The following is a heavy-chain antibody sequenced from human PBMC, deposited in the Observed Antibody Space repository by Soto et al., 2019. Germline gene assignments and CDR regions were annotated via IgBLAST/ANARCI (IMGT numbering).Heavy chain of an antibody. CDR1: GGSISSSNW. D-gene: IGHD6-13*01. CDR3: ARVPRGAAGTD. J-gene: IGHJ4*02. V-gene: IGHV4-4*02. CDR2: IYHSGST. Sequence: QVQLQESGPGLVKPSGTLSLTCAVSGGSISSSNWWSWVRQPPGKGLEWIGDIYHSGSTNYNPSLKGRVTMSFDKYKNQFSLMLSSVTAADTAVYYCARVPRGAAGTDGGQATLVTVSS.